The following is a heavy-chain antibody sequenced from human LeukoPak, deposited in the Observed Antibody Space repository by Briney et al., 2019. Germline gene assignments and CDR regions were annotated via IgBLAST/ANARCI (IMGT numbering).Heavy chain of an antibody. D-gene: IGHD4-17*01. CDR3: AKERTHDYGDYV. CDR1: GFTFSNYA. CDR2: ISYDGRNK. V-gene: IGHV3-30*04. Sequence: GRSLRLSCAASGFTFSNYAMHWVRQAPGKGLEWMSVISYDGRNKYFADSVKGRFTLSRDNSKNTLYLQMNSLRAEDTAVYYCAKERTHDYGDYVWGQGTLVTVSS. J-gene: IGHJ4*02.